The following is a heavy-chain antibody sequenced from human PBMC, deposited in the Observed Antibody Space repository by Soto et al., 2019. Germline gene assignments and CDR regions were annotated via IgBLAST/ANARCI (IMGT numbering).Heavy chain of an antibody. CDR3: ARGRGIAVAGTVLLNY. D-gene: IGHD6-19*01. CDR1: GGSFSGYY. Sequence: PSETLSLTCAVYGGSFSGYYWSWIRQPPGKGLEWIGEINHSGSTNYNPSLKSRVTISVDTSKNQFSLKLSSVTAADTAVYYCARGRGIAVAGTVLLNYWGQGTLVTVSS. CDR2: INHSGST. V-gene: IGHV4-34*01. J-gene: IGHJ4*02.